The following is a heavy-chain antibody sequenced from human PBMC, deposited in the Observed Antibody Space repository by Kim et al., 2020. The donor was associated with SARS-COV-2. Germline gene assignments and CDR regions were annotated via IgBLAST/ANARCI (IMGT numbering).Heavy chain of an antibody. CDR3: ARDPPKEVYSSGYYYYGMDV. CDR2: IYHSGST. CDR1: GGSISSSNW. D-gene: IGHD6-19*01. Sequence: SETLSLTCAVSGGSISSSNWWSWVRQPPGKGLEWIGEIYHSGSTNYNPSLKSRVTISVDKSKNQFSLKLSSVTAADTAVYYCARDPPKEVYSSGYYYYGMDVWGQGTTVTVSS. J-gene: IGHJ6*02. V-gene: IGHV4-4*02.